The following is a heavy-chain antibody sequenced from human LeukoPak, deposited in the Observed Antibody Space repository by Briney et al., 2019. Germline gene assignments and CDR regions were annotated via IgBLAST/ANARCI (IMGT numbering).Heavy chain of an antibody. D-gene: IGHD6-19*01. Sequence: GGSLRLSCAASGITFRNASMSWVRQAPGKGLEWVSAIRGDGATIFYADSVKGRITVSRDNSKNTLYLQMNSLRAEDTAVYYCAKEGGPIAVAAPFDYWGQGTLVTVSS. CDR2: IRGDGATI. CDR3: AKEGGPIAVAAPFDY. CDR1: GITFRNAS. V-gene: IGHV3-23*01. J-gene: IGHJ4*02.